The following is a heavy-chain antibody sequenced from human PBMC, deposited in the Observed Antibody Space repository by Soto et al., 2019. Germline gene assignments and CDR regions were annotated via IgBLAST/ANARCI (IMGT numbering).Heavy chain of an antibody. V-gene: IGHV1-8*01. J-gene: IGHJ6*02. Sequence: ASVKVSCEASGYTFTSYGISWVRQAPGQGLEWMGWMSPNSGNTGYAQKLQGRVTMTRNTSISTAYMELNSLRAEDTAVYYCARELTIFGVVNKNYYYYGMDVWGQGTTVTVSS. D-gene: IGHD3-3*01. CDR2: MSPNSGNT. CDR1: GYTFTSYG. CDR3: ARELTIFGVVNKNYYYYGMDV.